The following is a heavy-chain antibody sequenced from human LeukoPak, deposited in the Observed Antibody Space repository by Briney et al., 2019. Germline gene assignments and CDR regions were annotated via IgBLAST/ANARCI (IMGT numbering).Heavy chain of an antibody. CDR3: ARDYAGSGSYYNWFDP. J-gene: IGHJ5*02. CDR1: GGSISSYY. D-gene: IGHD3-10*01. CDR2: IYYSGST. V-gene: IGHV4-59*01. Sequence: SETLSLTCTVSGGSISSYYWSWIRQPPGKGLEWIGYIYYSGSTNYNPSLKSRVTISVDTSKNQFSLKLSSVTAADTAVYYCARDYAGSGSYYNWFDPWGQGTLVTVSS.